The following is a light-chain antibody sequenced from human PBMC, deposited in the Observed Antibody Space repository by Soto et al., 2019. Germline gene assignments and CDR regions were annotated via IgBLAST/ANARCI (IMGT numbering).Light chain of an antibody. CDR1: QSVSSSY. J-gene: IGKJ4*01. V-gene: IGKV3D-20*02. Sequence: IVLTQSPGTLSLSPGERATLSCRASQSVSSSYLAWYQQKPGQAPRLLIYDASMRATGIPARFSGSGSGTDLTITISSLQPEDFETYYCQQLNSFPLTFGGGTKVDNK. CDR2: DAS. CDR3: QQLNSFPLT.